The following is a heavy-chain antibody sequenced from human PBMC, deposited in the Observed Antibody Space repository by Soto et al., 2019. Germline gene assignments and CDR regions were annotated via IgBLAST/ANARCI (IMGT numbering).Heavy chain of an antibody. CDR3: AKDGRYCTNGVCPNYYYYYGMDV. V-gene: IGHV3-23*01. CDR2: ISGSGGST. J-gene: IGHJ6*02. D-gene: IGHD2-8*01. Sequence: GSLRLSCAASGFTFSSYAMSWVRQAPGKGLEWVSAISGSGGSTYYADSVKGRFTISRDNSKNTLYLQMNSLRAEDTAVYYCAKDGRYCTNGVCPNYYYYYGMDVWGQGTTVTVSS. CDR1: GFTFSSYA.